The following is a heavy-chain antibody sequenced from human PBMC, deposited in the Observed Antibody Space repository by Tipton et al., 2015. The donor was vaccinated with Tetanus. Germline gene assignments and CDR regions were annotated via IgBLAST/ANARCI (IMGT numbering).Heavy chain of an antibody. CDR3: ATYHIGVIAEYFQH. J-gene: IGHJ1*01. CDR1: GHSLTELS. D-gene: IGHD3-10*01. Sequence: QVQLVQSGAEVKQPGASVKVSCKLSGHSLTELSMHWVRLAPGKGLEWMGGFDPEDGETVYAQKFRGRVTMTEDTFTNTADMELSSLRSDDTAMYFCATYHIGVIAEYFQHWGQGTLVTVSS. V-gene: IGHV1-24*01. CDR2: FDPEDGET.